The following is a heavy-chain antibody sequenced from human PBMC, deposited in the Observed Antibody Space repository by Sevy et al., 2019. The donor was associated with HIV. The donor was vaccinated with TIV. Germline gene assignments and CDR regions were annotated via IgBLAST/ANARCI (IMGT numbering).Heavy chain of an antibody. CDR1: GVSISSHF. CDR3: AREVHFYSSGFSAGMDV. CDR2: FYLSGSA. D-gene: IGHD3-10*01. J-gene: IGHJ6*02. V-gene: IGHV4-59*11. Sequence: SETLSLTCSVSGVSISSHFWSWIRQPPGKGLEWIGYFYLSGSANYHPSLKSRVTISGDTSKNQFSLKLTSVTAADTPVYYCAREVHFYSSGFSAGMDVWGQGTTVTVSS.